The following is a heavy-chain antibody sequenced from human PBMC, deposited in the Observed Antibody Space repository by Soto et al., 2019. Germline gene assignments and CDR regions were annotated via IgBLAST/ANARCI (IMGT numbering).Heavy chain of an antibody. D-gene: IGHD2-21*02. Sequence: QVQLVQSGAEVKKPGSSVEVSCMASGGTFCSYAISWVRQAPGQGLEWMGRIIPILGIANYAQKFQGRVTITADKSTSTAYMKLSSLRSEDTAVYYCARDRGDGGNSYWGQGTLVTVSS. J-gene: IGHJ4*02. V-gene: IGHV1-69*04. CDR1: GGTFCSYA. CDR3: ARDRGDGGNSY. CDR2: IIPILGIA.